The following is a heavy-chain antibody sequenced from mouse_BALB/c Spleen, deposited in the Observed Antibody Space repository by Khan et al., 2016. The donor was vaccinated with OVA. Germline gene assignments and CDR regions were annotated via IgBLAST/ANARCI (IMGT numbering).Heavy chain of an antibody. Sequence: QVQLKQSGPGLVAPSQSLSITCTISGFSLTSYGVHWVRQPPGKGLEWLVVIWSDGHTTYNSALKSRLSISKDNSKSQVFLKMHSLQPDDPARYYCAGHGYYGNYGPYFDVWGAGTTVTVSS. V-gene: IGHV2-6-1*01. CDR2: IWSDGHT. D-gene: IGHD2-1*01. CDR3: AGHGYYGNYGPYFDV. J-gene: IGHJ1*01. CDR1: GFSLTSYG.